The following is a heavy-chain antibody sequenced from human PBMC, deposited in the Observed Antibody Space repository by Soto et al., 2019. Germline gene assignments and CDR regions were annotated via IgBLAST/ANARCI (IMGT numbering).Heavy chain of an antibody. J-gene: IGHJ6*02. CDR3: ESTGDIVVVQDLYGMDF. CDR2: ISRNSSDI. CDR1: GFTFSSYC. D-gene: IGHD2-2*01. Sequence: PGGSLRLSCAASGFTFSSYCMSWVRQAPGKGLGWVSSISRNSSDIYYADSVKGRFTISRDNATNSLYLQMNSLRAEDTAVYYFESTGDIVVVQDLYGMDFWGQGTTVTVSS. V-gene: IGHV3-21*01.